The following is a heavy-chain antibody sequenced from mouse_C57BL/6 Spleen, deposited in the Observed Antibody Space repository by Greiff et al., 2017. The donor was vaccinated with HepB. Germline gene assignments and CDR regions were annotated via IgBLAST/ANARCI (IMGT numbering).Heavy chain of an antibody. CDR1: GYTFTSYW. Sequence: QVQLQQPGTELVKPGASVKLSCKASGYTFTSYWMHWVKQRPGQGLEWIGNINPSNGGTNYNEKFKSKATLTVDKSSSTAYMQLSSLTSEDSAVYYCARPPYYYGRSYWYFDVWGTGTTVTVSS. CDR2: INPSNGGT. CDR3: ARPPYYYGRSYWYFDV. D-gene: IGHD1-1*01. J-gene: IGHJ1*03. V-gene: IGHV1-53*01.